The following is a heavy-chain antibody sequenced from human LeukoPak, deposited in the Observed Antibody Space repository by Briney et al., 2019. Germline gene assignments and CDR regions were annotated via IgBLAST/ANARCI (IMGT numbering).Heavy chain of an antibody. V-gene: IGHV1-46*01. J-gene: IGHJ4*02. CDR3: ARELTGTPGFDY. D-gene: IGHD1-20*01. CDR2: INPSGGST. CDR1: GFTFTSYY. Sequence: ASVKVSCKASGFTFTSYYMHWVRQAPGQGLEWMGMINPSGGSTSYAQEFQGRVTITADESTSTAYMELSSLRSEDTAVYYCARELTGTPGFDYWGQGTLVTVPS.